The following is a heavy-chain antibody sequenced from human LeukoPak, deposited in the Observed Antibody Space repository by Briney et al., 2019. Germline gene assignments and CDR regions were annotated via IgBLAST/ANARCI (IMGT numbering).Heavy chain of an antibody. J-gene: IGHJ4*02. V-gene: IGHV4-59*01. CDR1: GGSISSYY. D-gene: IGHD6-19*01. CDR3: ARDVGSGWSLLDY. CDR2: IYYSGST. Sequence: SETLSLTCTVSGGSISSYYWSWIRQPPGKGLEWTGYIYYSGSTNYNPSLKSRVTISVDTSKNQFSLKLSSVTAADTAVYYCARDVGSGWSLLDYWGQGTLVTVSS.